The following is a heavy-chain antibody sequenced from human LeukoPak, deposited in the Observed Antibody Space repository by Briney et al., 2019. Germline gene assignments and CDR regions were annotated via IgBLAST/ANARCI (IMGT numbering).Heavy chain of an antibody. CDR2: ISSSSYI. Sequence: KPGGSLRLSCAASGFTFSSYSMNWVRQAQGKGLEWVSSISSSSYIYYADSVKGRFTISRDNAKNSLYLQMNSLRAEDTAVYYCARGGDGGAFDIWGQGTMVTVSS. CDR3: ARGGDGGAFDI. CDR1: GFTFSSYS. V-gene: IGHV3-21*01. D-gene: IGHD3-16*01. J-gene: IGHJ3*02.